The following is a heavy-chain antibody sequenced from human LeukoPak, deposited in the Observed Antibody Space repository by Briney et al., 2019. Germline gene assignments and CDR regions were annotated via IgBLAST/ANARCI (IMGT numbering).Heavy chain of an antibody. V-gene: IGHV3-30*04. D-gene: IGHD5-24*01. CDR2: ISYDGSNK. CDR3: ATEMATTLDY. J-gene: IGHJ4*02. CDR1: GFTFSSYA. Sequence: GGSLRLSCAASGFTFSSYAMHWVRQALGKGLEWVAVISYDGSNKYYADSVKGRFTISRDNSKNTLYLQMNSLRAEDTAVYYCATEMATTLDYWGQGTLVTVSS.